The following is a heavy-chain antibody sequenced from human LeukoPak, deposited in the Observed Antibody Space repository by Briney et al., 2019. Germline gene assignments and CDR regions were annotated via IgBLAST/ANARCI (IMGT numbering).Heavy chain of an antibody. D-gene: IGHD1-14*01. V-gene: IGHV4-30-2*01. J-gene: IGHJ6*02. CDR1: GGSISSGGYS. CDR3: ARFTGMTLYGMDV. Sequence: SETLSLICAVSGGSISSGGYSWSWIRQPPGKGLEWIGYIYHSGSTYYNPSLKSRVTISVDRSKNQFSLKLSSVTAADTAVYYCARFTGMTLYGMDVWGQGTTVTVSS. CDR2: IYHSGST.